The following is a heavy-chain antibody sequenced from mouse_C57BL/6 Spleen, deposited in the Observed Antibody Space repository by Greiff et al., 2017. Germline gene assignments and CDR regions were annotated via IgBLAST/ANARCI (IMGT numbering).Heavy chain of an antibody. Sequence: EVLLEESEGGLVQPGSSMKLSCTASGFTFSDYYMAWVRQVPEKGLEWVANINYDGSSTYYLDSLKSRFIIARDNAKNILYLQMSSLKSEDTATYYSARDGYDGGYFDVWGTGTTVTVSS. J-gene: IGHJ1*03. V-gene: IGHV5-16*01. CDR2: INYDGSST. CDR3: ARDGYDGGYFDV. D-gene: IGHD2-2*01. CDR1: GFTFSDYY.